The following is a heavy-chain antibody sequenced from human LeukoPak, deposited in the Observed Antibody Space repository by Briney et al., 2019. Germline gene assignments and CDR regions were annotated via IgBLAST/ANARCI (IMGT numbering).Heavy chain of an antibody. CDR2: IYSGGST. V-gene: IGHV3-66*01. D-gene: IGHD3-10*01. J-gene: IGHJ4*02. CDR1: GFTFSSYA. Sequence: GGSLRLSCAASGFTFSSYAMSWVRQAPGKGLEWVSVIYSGGSTYYADSVKGRFTISRDNSKNTLYLQMNSLRAEDTAVYFCATGERMVRGDGVDYWGQGTLVTVSS. CDR3: ATGERMVRGDGVDY.